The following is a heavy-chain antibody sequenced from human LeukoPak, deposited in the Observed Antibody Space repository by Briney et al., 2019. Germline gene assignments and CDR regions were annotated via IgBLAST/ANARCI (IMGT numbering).Heavy chain of an antibody. CDR3: ARDQNSHLRPYSSSWYYFDY. J-gene: IGHJ4*02. D-gene: IGHD6-13*01. CDR2: ISYDGSNK. V-gene: IGHV3-30-3*01. CDR1: GFTFSSYA. Sequence: PGRSLRLSCAASGFTFSSYAMHWVRQAPGKGLEWVAVISYDGSNKYYADSVKGRFTISRDNSENTLYLQMNSLRAEDTAVYYCARDQNSHLRPYSSSWYYFDYWGQGTLVTVSS.